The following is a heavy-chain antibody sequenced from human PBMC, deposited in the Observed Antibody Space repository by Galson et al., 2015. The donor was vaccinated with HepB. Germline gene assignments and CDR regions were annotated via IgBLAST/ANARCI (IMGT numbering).Heavy chain of an antibody. CDR3: ASAVSFSYYYDSSGYYYFDY. CDR1: GFTFSNYW. CDR2: IQQDGSEK. J-gene: IGHJ4*02. V-gene: IGHV3-7*01. D-gene: IGHD3-22*01. Sequence: SLRLSCAASGFTFSNYWMTWVRQAPGKGLEWVANIQQDGSEKYYVDSVRGRFTIFRDNAKNSLYLQMNSLRAEDTAMYYCASAVSFSYYYDSSGYYYFDYWGQGTLVTVSS.